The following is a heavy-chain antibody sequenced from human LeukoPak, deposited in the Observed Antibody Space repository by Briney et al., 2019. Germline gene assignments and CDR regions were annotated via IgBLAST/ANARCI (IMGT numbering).Heavy chain of an antibody. D-gene: IGHD2-15*01. J-gene: IGHJ4*02. V-gene: IGHV4-34*01. CDR1: GGSFSGYY. CDR3: ARGRGWWPPFDY. Sequence: PSETLSLTCAVYGGSFSGYYWSWICQPPGKGLEWIGEINHSGSTNYNPSLKSRVTISVDTSKNQFSLKLSSVTAADTAVYYCARGRGWWPPFDYWGQGTLVTVSS. CDR2: INHSGST.